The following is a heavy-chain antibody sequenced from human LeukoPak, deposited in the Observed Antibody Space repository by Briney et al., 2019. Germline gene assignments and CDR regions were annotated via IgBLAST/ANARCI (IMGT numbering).Heavy chain of an antibody. D-gene: IGHD2-15*01. CDR2: ISSSGSTI. V-gene: IGHV3-48*03. Sequence: GGSLRLSCAASGFTFSSYEMNLVRQAPGKCLEWVSYISSSGSTIYYADSVKGRFTISRDNAKNSLYLQMNSLRAEDTAVYYCAGSSNDAFDIWGQGTMVTVSS. CDR1: GFTFSSYE. CDR3: AGSSNDAFDI. J-gene: IGHJ3*02.